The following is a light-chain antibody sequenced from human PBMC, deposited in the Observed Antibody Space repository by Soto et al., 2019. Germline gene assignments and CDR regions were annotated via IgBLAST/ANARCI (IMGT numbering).Light chain of an antibody. CDR2: AAS. CDR1: QSISSY. J-gene: IGKJ5*01. CDR3: QQSYSTTT. Sequence: DIQMTQSPSSLSASVGDRVTITCRASQSISSYLNWYQQKPGKAPKLLIYAASSLQSGVPSRFSGSGSGTDFTLTISSLQPEDFATYYCQQSYSTTTLGQGTRMEIK. V-gene: IGKV1-39*01.